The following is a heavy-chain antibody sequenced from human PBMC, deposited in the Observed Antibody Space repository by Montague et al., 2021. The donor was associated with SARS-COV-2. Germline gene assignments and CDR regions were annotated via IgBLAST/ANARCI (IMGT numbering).Heavy chain of an antibody. CDR3: TSGGEGNYNVMDV. CDR1: GDSVSSNSAT. J-gene: IGHJ6*02. D-gene: IGHD3-10*01. CDR2: TYYRSKWYN. V-gene: IGHV6-1*01. Sequence: CAISGDSVSSNSATWNWVRQSPSRGLEWLGRTYYRSKWYNDYAVXVRGRVTINPDTSKNQFSLQLNSVTPEDTAIYYCTSGGEGNYNVMDVWGQGTTVTVSS.